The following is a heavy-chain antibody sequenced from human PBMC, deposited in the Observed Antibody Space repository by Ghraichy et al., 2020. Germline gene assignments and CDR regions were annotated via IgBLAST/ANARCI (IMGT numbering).Heavy chain of an antibody. CDR1: GGSISSSNW. CDR3: ARVRGIAAAGTLDY. J-gene: IGHJ4*02. D-gene: IGHD6-13*01. Sequence: SETLSLTCAVSGGSISSSNWWSWVRQPPGKGLEWIGEIYYSGSTNYNPSLKSRVTISVDKSKNQFSLKLSSVTAADTAVYYCARVRGIAAAGTLDYWGQGTLVTVSS. V-gene: IGHV4-4*02. CDR2: IYYSGST.